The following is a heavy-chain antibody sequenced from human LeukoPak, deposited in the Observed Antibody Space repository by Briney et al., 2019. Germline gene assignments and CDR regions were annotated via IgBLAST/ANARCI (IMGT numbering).Heavy chain of an antibody. Sequence: PGGSLRLSCAASGFSFSEYGMHWVRRAPGKGLEWVANIWFDGSNKYYTDSVKGRFTISRDNSKNTLDLEMNSLRAEDTAMYYCARDWRYGSNAPHDAFDIWGQGTLVTVSS. J-gene: IGHJ3*02. CDR3: ARDWRYGSNAPHDAFDI. V-gene: IGHV3-33*01. D-gene: IGHD4-23*01. CDR2: IWFDGSNK. CDR1: GFSFSEYG.